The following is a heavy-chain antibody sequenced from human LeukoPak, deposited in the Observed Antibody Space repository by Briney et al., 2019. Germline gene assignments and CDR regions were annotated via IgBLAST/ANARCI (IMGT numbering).Heavy chain of an antibody. CDR2: IGTNHDT. V-gene: IGHV3-13*01. CDR1: GFSVATYD. Sequence: GESLRLSCVASGFSVATYDMYWVRQAAGRGLEWVSAIGTNHDTYYLGSVKGRFTISGENAKNSFSLQMNYLRVEDTAVYYCTREWRGIASHYDGMDVWGQGATVTVSS. CDR3: TREWRGIASHYDGMDV. J-gene: IGHJ6*02. D-gene: IGHD6-6*01.